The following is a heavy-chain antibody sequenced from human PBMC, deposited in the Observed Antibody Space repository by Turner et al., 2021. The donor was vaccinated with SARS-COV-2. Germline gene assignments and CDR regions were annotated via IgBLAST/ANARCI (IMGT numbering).Heavy chain of an antibody. CDR2: VSSGRSYI. CDR1: GFTFSNYN. J-gene: IGHJ3*02. Sequence: EVQLVESGGGLVKPGGSLRLSCAASGFTFSNYNMNWVRQAPGKGLEWVSSVSSGRSYIYYADSVKGRFTISRDNAKKSLFLQMNSLRAEDTAVYYCPRQKPGFDSSGYYPDAFDIWGQGTMVTVSS. D-gene: IGHD3-22*01. CDR3: PRQKPGFDSSGYYPDAFDI. V-gene: IGHV3-21*01.